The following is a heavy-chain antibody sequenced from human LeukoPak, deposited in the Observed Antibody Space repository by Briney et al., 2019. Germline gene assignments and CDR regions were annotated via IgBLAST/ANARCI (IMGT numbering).Heavy chain of an antibody. CDR3: ARDRGYRDYDRPLDY. V-gene: IGHV3-33*01. CDR1: GFTFSTYG. J-gene: IGHJ4*02. Sequence: GRSLRLSCAASGFTFSTYGMHWVRQAPGKGLEWVAVIWYDGSKKYYADSVKGRFSISRDNSKNTLYLQMDSLRAEDTAVYYCARDRGYRDYDRPLDYWGQGTLVTVSS. D-gene: IGHD5-12*01. CDR2: IWYDGSKK.